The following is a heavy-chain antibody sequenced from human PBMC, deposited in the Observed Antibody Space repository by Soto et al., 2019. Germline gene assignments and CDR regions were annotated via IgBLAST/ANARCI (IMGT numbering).Heavy chain of an antibody. V-gene: IGHV4-59*01. D-gene: IGHD2-2*01. CDR2: MYYNGGT. Sequence: SETLSLTCIVSGGSISSFYWGWIRQPPGKGLEWIGYMYYNGGTNYNPSLKSRISISGDTSRRQFSLRMSSVTAADTAVYYCARARGYDCGATSCRDLNAFDIWGQGALVTVSS. CDR1: GGSISSFY. CDR3: ARARGYDCGATSCRDLNAFDI. J-gene: IGHJ3*02.